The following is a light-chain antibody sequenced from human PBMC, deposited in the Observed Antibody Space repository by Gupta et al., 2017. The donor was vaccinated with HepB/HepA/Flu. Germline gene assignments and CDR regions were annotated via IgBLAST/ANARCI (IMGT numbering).Light chain of an antibody. J-gene: IGKJ1*01. CDR3: QQYNNWPPT. V-gene: IGKV3-15*01. CDR1: QSVSSN. Sequence: EIVMTQSPATLSVSPGDSATLSCRANQSVSSNLAWYQQKPGQAPSLLMYGASTRATGIPDRFSGSGSGTDFTLTISSLQSEEVAVYYCQQYNNWPPTFGQGTKVEIK. CDR2: GAS.